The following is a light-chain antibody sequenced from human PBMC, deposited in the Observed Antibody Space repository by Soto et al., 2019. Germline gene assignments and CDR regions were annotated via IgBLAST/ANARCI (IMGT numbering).Light chain of an antibody. V-gene: IGKV3-20*01. CDR2: AAS. Sequence: EFVLTQSPATLSLSPGERATLSCRASQSVSSSYLAWYQQKPGQAPRLLIYAASSRATGIPDRFSGSGSGTDFTLTISRLEPEDFAVFYCQQYGSSPSTFGQGTRLDIK. J-gene: IGKJ5*01. CDR1: QSVSSSY. CDR3: QQYGSSPST.